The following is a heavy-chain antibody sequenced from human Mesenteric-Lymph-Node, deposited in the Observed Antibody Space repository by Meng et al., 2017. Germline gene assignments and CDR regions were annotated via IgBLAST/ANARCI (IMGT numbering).Heavy chain of an antibody. CDR2: INQDGSEK. CDR3: ARPWASCCYDY. Sequence: GGSLRLSCAASGFDFTSYYMGWVRQAPGKRLEWVANINQDGSEKFYVDSVKGRFTISRDNAKNSLYLQMNSLRAEDTAVYYCARPWASCCYDYWGQGTLVTVSS. V-gene: IGHV3-7*01. D-gene: IGHD2-2*01. J-gene: IGHJ4*02. CDR1: GFDFTSYY.